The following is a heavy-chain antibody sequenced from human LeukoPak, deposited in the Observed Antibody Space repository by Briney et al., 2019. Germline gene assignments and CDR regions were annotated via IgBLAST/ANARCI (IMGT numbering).Heavy chain of an antibody. CDR3: ARGVDSSGWQFDY. D-gene: IGHD6-19*01. Sequence: GGSLRLSCAASGFTFSSYSMSWVRQAPEKGLEWVSSITTSSTYISYADSVKGRFTISRDNAKNSLYLQMNSLRAEDTAVYYCARGVDSSGWQFDYWGQGTLVTVSS. CDR2: ITTSSTYI. CDR1: GFTFSSYS. J-gene: IGHJ4*02. V-gene: IGHV3-21*01.